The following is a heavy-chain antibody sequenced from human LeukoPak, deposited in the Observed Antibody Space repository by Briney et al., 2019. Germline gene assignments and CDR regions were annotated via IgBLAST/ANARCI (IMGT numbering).Heavy chain of an antibody. CDR1: GGSISSGDYY. CDR3: ARAAITMIVD. CDR2: IYYSGST. V-gene: IGHV4-30-4*01. D-gene: IGHD3-22*01. J-gene: IGHJ4*02. Sequence: SETLSLTCTVSGGSISSGDYYWSWIRQPPGKGLEWIGYIYYSGSTYYNPSLKSRVTISVDTSKNQFSLKLSSVTAADTAVHYCARAAITMIVDWGQGTLVTVSS.